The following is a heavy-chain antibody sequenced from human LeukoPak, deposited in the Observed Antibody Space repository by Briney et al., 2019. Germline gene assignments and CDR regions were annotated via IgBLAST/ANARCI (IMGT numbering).Heavy chain of an antibody. J-gene: IGHJ4*02. CDR2: INPNSGGT. CDR1: GYTFTSYY. V-gene: IGHV1-2*02. CDR3: ARPGATTGYSSGWYSY. D-gene: IGHD6-19*01. Sequence: VASVKVSCKASGYTFTSYYMHWVRQAPGQGLEWMGWINPNSGGTNYAQKFQGRVTMTRDTSISTAYMELSRLRSDDTAVYYCARPGATTGYSSGWYSYWGQGTLVTVSS.